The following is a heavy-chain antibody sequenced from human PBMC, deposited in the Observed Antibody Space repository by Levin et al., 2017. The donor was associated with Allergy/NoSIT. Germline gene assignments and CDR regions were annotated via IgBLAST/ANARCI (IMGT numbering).Heavy chain of an antibody. CDR3: ARDLEGFSGYKPYCYVDV. J-gene: IGHJ6*03. CDR2: IYVTGST. D-gene: IGHD5-12*01. CDR1: GDSISRGFYY. V-gene: IGHV4-61*02. Sequence: SETLSLTCSVSGDSISRGFYYWSWIRQPAGEGLEWIGRIYVTGSTTYSPSLKSRVTISLDRSKDQVSLKTNSVTAADTAVYYCARDLEGFSGYKPYCYVDVWGKGTTVTVSS.